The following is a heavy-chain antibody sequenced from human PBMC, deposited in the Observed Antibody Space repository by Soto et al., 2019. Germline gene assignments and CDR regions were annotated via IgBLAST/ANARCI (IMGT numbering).Heavy chain of an antibody. Sequence: EESLRHSCAASGLTSRDYYMTWIRHAPGKGLEWVSSIGFSSSTIYYADSVKGRFTISRDNARNSLYLQMNSLRAEDMALASCAMVANPVYYAVSWGQG. D-gene: IGHD2-8*01. CDR1: GLTSRDYY. V-gene: IGHV3-11*01. J-gene: IGHJ4*02. CDR3: AMVANPVYYAVS. CDR2: IGFSSSTI.